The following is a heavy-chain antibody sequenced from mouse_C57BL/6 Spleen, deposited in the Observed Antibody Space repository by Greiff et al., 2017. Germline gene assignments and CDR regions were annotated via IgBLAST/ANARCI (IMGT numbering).Heavy chain of an antibody. J-gene: IGHJ4*01. Sequence: QVQLQQPGAELVRPGSSVKLSCKASGYTFTSYWMDWVKQRPGQGLEWIGNIYPSDSETHYNQKFKDKAKLTVDKSSSTAYMQLSSLTSEDSAVYYCARLSDYAIAYWGQGTSVTVSS. CDR3: ARLSDYAIAY. CDR1: GYTFTSYW. CDR2: IYPSDSET. V-gene: IGHV1-61*01.